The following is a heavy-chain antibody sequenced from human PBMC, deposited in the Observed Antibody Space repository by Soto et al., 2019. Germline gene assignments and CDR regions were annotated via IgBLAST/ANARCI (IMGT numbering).Heavy chain of an antibody. CDR2: IKSKTDGETT. D-gene: IGHD4-17*01. V-gene: IGHV3-15*01. CDR3: TTIYGPDRGY. CDR1: GFTFTDAW. Sequence: EVQLVESGGDLVKPGGSLTLSCAASGFTFTDAWMHWVRQAPGKGREWVGSIKSKTDGETTDYATPVKDRLIISRDESKNTLFLQMNSLRSEDTGVSYCTTIYGPDRGYWGQGTLVTVSS. J-gene: IGHJ4*02.